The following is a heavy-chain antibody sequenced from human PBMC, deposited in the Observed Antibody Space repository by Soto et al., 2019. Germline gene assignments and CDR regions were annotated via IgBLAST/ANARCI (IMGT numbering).Heavy chain of an antibody. J-gene: IGHJ4*02. D-gene: IGHD5-12*01. Sequence: QVRLVQSGAELKKPGSSVKVSCKASGGTFSNYAISWVRQAPGQGLEWMGGIIPIFVTANYAQKFQGRVTITADESTSTAYMELSSLRSEDTAVYYCARDKEMATINYCDYWGQGTLVTVSS. CDR1: GGTFSNYA. V-gene: IGHV1-69*01. CDR2: IIPIFVTA. CDR3: ARDKEMATINYCDY.